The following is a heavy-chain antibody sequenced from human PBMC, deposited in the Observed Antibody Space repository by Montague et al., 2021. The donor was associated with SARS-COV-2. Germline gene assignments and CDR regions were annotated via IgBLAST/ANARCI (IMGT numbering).Heavy chain of an antibody. CDR1: DGSISSPNW. V-gene: IGHV4-4*02. CDR2: IYYTGNT. CDR3: ARGGTYHYGMDV. Sequence: SETLSLTCAVSDGSISSPNWWNWVRQPPGKGLECIGEIYYTGNTNYHPSHKSRVTIFIDKSKNHFSLQLSSVTAADTAVYYCARGGTYHYGMDVWGQGTTVAVSS. D-gene: IGHD3-16*01. J-gene: IGHJ6*02.